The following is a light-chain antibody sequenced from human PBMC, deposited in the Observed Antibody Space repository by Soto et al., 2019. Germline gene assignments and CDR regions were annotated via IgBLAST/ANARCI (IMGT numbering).Light chain of an antibody. V-gene: IGKV3-11*01. CDR1: QSVSSY. Sequence: EIVLTQSPATLSLSPGERATLSCRASQSVSSYLAWYQQKPGQAPRLLIYDASNRATGIPARFSGSGSGTDFTLTISSLEPEDFAVYYCQQRSNWHFTFGPGTNVDIK. CDR3: QQRSNWHFT. J-gene: IGKJ3*01. CDR2: DAS.